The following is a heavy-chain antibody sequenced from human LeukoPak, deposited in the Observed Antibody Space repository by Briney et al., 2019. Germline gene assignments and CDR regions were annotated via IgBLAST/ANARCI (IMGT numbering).Heavy chain of an antibody. V-gene: IGHV4-38-2*02. CDR1: GYSISSGYY. CDR3: ARGRSGWQMADY. J-gene: IGHJ4*02. Sequence: PSETLSLTCTVSGYSISSGYYWGWIRQPPGKELEWIGSIYHSGSTYYNPSLKSRVTISVDTSKNQFSLKLSSVTAADTAVYYCARGRSGWQMADYWGQGTLVTVSS. D-gene: IGHD6-19*01. CDR2: IYHSGST.